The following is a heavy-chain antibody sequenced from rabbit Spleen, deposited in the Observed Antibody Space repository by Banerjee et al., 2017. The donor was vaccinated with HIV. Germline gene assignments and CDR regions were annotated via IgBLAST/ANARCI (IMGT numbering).Heavy chain of an antibody. J-gene: IGHJ4*01. CDR3: ARGSATMTMVITGYYLTL. D-gene: IGHD2-1*01. Sequence: LEESGGGLVKPGGTLTLTCTVSGFSFSSNWICWVRQAPGKGLEWIACIDTNDGDTDYANWPKGRFTISKTSSTTVTLQMTSLTAADTATYFCARGSATMTMVITGYYLTLWGQGTLVTVS. V-gene: IGHV1S45*01. CDR1: GFSFSSNW. CDR2: IDTNDGDT.